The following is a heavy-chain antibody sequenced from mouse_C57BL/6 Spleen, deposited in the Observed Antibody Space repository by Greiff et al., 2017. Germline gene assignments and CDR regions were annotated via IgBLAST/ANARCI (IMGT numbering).Heavy chain of an antibody. D-gene: IGHD2-2*01. J-gene: IGHJ3*01. CDR2: IWSGGST. CDR3: ARNWLSWFAY. V-gene: IGHV2-2*01. CDR1: GFSLTSYG. Sequence: QVQLQQSGPGLVQPSQSLSITCTVSGFSLTSYGVHWVRQSPGKGLEWLGVIWSGGSTDYNAAFIYRLSISKDNSKSQVFFKMNSLQADDTAIYYCARNWLSWFAYWGQGTLVTVSA.